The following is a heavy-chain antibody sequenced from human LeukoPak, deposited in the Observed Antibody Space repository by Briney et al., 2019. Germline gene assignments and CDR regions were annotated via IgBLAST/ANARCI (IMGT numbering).Heavy chain of an antibody. CDR2: ISHSGRT. CDR3: ARHEERFLVRFFYY. J-gene: IGHJ4*02. D-gene: IGHD2-8*02. CDR1: GFSINTSYF. V-gene: IGHV4-38-2*01. Sequence: SETLSLTCAVSGFSINTSYFWGWIRQPPGKGLQWIGTISHSGRTFYNPSLRTRVTISLDTSKNLFSLNLTSVTAADTAVFYCARHEERFLVRFFYYWGQGTLVTVSS.